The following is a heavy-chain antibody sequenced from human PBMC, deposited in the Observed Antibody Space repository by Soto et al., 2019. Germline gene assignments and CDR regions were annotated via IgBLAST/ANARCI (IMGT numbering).Heavy chain of an antibody. CDR1: DGTIGGYD. J-gene: IGHJ4*02. D-gene: IGHD1-26*01. CDR2: IYYSGST. Sequence: TSTVADGTIGGYDGSRIRQPPGKGLEWIGYIYYSGSTNYNPSLKSRVTISVDTSKNQFSLKLSSVTAADTAVYYCARDSVRGHFDYWGQGTLVTVSS. V-gene: IGHV4-59*01. CDR3: ARDSVRGHFDY.